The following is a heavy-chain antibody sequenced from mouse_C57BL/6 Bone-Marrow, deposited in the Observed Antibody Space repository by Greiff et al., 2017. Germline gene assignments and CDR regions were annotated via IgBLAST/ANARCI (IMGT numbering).Heavy chain of an antibody. CDR3: ARVPRYDLDY. J-gene: IGHJ2*02. CDR1: GYTFTSYW. CDR2: IYPGSGST. V-gene: IGHV1-55*01. Sequence: VQLQQPGAELVKPGASVKMSCKASGYTFTSYWITWVKQRPGQGLEWIGDIYPGSGSTNYNEKFKSKATLTVDKSSSTAYMQLSSLTSENSAVYDSARVPRYDLDYWGQGTSLTVSS. D-gene: IGHD2-12*01.